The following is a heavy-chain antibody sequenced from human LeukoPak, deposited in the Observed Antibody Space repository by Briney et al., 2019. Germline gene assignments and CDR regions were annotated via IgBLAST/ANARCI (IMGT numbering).Heavy chain of an antibody. V-gene: IGHV3-23*01. CDR1: GLAFSSCA. D-gene: IGHD2/OR15-2a*01. Sequence: GPSLRLCCAASGLAFSSCARTWVRQASGKWLDLFSAISGSGSSTYYADSVKGRFTISRDNSKTTLYLQMTSLTAEDTAVYYCTKDLYNDYNRFLDYWGLGTLVTVSS. CDR3: TKDLYNDYNRFLDY. CDR2: ISGSGSST. J-gene: IGHJ4*02.